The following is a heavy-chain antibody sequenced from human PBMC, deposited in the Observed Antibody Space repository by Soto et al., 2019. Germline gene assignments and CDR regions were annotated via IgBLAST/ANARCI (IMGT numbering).Heavy chain of an antibody. V-gene: IGHV4-59*04. D-gene: IGHD6-19*01. Sequence: SETLSLTCTVSGGSISSYYWSWIRQPPGKGLEWIGYIYHSGSTYYNPSLRSRVTISVDRSKNQFSLKLRSVTAADTAVYYCARAGGLGAVAVDYWGQGTLVTVSS. J-gene: IGHJ4*02. CDR2: IYHSGST. CDR3: ARAGGLGAVAVDY. CDR1: GGSISSYY.